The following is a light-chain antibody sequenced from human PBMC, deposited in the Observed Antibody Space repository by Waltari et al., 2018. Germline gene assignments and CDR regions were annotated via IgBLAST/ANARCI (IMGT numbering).Light chain of an antibody. CDR2: YAS. CDR1: QDINSD. J-gene: IGKJ3*01. V-gene: IGKV1-13*02. CDR3: QHFKTYPIT. Sequence: AIQLTQSPSSLSASVGDRVTIACRASQDINSDLAWYQQKPGKAPKLLIYYASSLQSGVPSRFSGSGSGTDFTLTISSLQPEDFATYHCQHFKTYPITFGQGTKVDVK.